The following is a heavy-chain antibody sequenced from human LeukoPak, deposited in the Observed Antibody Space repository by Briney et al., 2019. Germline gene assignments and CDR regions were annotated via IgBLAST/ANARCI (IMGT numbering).Heavy chain of an antibody. Sequence: SETLSLTCAVYGGSFSGYYWSWIRQPPGKGLEWIGEINHSGSTNYNPSLKSRVTISVDTSKNQFSLKLSSVTAADTAVYYCAGGGRLRYFDWLRFDPWGQGTLVTVSS. J-gene: IGHJ5*02. D-gene: IGHD3-9*01. CDR2: INHSGST. CDR3: AGGGRLRYFDWLRFDP. V-gene: IGHV4-34*01. CDR1: GGSFSGYY.